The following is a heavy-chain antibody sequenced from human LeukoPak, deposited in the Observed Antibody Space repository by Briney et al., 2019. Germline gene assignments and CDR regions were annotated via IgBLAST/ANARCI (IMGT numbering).Heavy chain of an antibody. CDR2: IYSDNT. J-gene: IGHJ4*02. V-gene: IGHV3-53*01. CDR1: GFTFSSNS. CDR3: ARRAGAYSHPYDY. D-gene: IGHD4/OR15-4a*01. Sequence: GGSLRLSRTVSGFTFSSNSMSWVRQAPGKGLEWVSFIYSDNTHYSDSVKGRFTISRDNSKNTLYLQMNSLRAEDTAVYYCARRAGAYSHPYDYWGQGTLVTVSS.